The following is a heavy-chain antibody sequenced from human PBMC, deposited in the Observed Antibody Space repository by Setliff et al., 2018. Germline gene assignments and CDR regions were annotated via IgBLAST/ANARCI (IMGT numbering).Heavy chain of an antibody. J-gene: IGHJ4*02. Sequence: SETLSLTCTVSGGSVSSGSYCWSWIRQPPGKGLEWIGYIYYSGSTNYNPSLKSRVTISVDTSKNQFSLKLSSVTAADTAVYYCARADSSGYYPYFDYWGQGTLVTVSS. D-gene: IGHD3-22*01. V-gene: IGHV4-61*01. CDR2: IYYSGST. CDR3: ARADSSGYYPYFDY. CDR1: GGSVSSGSYC.